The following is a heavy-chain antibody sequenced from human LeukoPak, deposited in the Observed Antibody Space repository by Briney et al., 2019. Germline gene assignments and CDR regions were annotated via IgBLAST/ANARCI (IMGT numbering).Heavy chain of an antibody. CDR1: GGSFSGYY. CDR3: ARAGYDSSGYYSGPFDY. D-gene: IGHD3-22*01. V-gene: IGHV4-34*01. CDR2: INHSGST. Sequence: PSETLSLTCAVYGGSFSGYYWSWIRQPPGKGLEWIGEINHSGSTNYNPSLKSRVTISVDTSKNQFSLKLSSVTAADTAVYYCARAGYDSSGYYSGPFDYWGQGTLVTVSS. J-gene: IGHJ4*02.